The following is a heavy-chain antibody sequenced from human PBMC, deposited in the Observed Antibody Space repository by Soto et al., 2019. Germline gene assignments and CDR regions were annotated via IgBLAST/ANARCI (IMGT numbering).Heavy chain of an antibody. CDR1: GFTFSNAW. Sequence: EVQLVESGGGLVKPGGSLRLSCAASGFTFSNAWMSWVRQAPGKGLEWVGRIKSKTDGGTTDYAAPVKGRFTISRDDSKNTLYLQMNSLKTEDTAVYYCTSTSYYDFWSVYYYFDYWGQGTLVTVSS. CDR3: TSTSYYDFWSVYYYFDY. D-gene: IGHD3-3*01. J-gene: IGHJ4*02. V-gene: IGHV3-15*01. CDR2: IKSKTDGGTT.